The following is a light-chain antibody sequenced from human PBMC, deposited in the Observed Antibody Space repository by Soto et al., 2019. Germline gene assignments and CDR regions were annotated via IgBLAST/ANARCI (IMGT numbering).Light chain of an antibody. CDR2: GAS. CDR3: QQYGSSIT. Sequence: EIVLTQSPGTLSLSPGERATLSCRASQSVSSSYLACNQQKPGQAPRLLIYGASSRATGIPDRFSGSGSGTDFTLTISRLEPEDFAVYYCQQYGSSITFGQGTRLEIK. J-gene: IGKJ5*01. V-gene: IGKV3-20*01. CDR1: QSVSSSY.